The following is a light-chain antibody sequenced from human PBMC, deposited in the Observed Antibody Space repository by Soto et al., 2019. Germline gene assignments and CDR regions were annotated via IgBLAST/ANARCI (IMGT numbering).Light chain of an antibody. CDR1: SSNIGAGYD. CDR2: GNT. V-gene: IGLV1-40*01. Sequence: QSALTQPPSVSGAPGQRVTISCTGSSSNIGAGYDVHWYQQRPGTAPKLLIFGNTNRPSGVPDRFSGSKSGTSASLAITGLQAEDEGDYYCQSYDSTLSARYVFGTGT. CDR3: QSYDSTLSARYV. J-gene: IGLJ1*01.